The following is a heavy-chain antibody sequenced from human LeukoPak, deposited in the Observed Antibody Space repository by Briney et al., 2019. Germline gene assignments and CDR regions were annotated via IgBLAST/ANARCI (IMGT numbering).Heavy chain of an antibody. CDR1: GYTFTSYD. V-gene: IGHV1-8*03. Sequence: GASVKISCKASGYTFTSYDINWVRQATGQGLEWMGWMNPNSGNTGYAQKFQGRVTITRNASISTAYMELSSLRSEDTAVYYCARGSPGVVVPAAISNYFDYWGQGTLVTVSS. D-gene: IGHD2-2*02. J-gene: IGHJ4*02. CDR2: MNPNSGNT. CDR3: ARGSPGVVVPAAISNYFDY.